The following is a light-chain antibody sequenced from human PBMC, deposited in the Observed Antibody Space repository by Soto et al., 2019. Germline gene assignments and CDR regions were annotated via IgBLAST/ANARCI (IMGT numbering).Light chain of an antibody. CDR1: GSDVGGYNF. CDR3: CSYAGSYTWV. J-gene: IGLJ1*01. Sequence: QSALTQPRSVAGSPGQSVTISCTGTGSDVGGYNFVSWYRHHPGKAPKLMIYDVSKRPSGVPDRFSGSKSGNTASLTISGLQAEDEADYYCCSYAGSYTWVFGTGTTVTV. V-gene: IGLV2-11*01. CDR2: DVS.